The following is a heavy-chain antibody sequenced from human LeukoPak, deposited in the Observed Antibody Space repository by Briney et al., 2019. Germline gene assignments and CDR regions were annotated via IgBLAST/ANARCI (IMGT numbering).Heavy chain of an antibody. V-gene: IGHV3-7*01. CDR2: IKQDGSEK. CDR3: ARVIAAARLYYYYMDV. CDR1: GFTFSSYW. D-gene: IGHD6-13*01. Sequence: GGSLRLPCAASGFTFSSYWMSWVRQAPGKGLEWVANIKQDGSEKYYVDSVKGRFTISRDNAKNSLYLQMTSLRAEDTAVYYCARVIAAARLYYYYMDVWGKGTTVTISS. J-gene: IGHJ6*03.